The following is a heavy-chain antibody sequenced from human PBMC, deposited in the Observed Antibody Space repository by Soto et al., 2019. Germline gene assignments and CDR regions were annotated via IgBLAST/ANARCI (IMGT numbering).Heavy chain of an antibody. Sequence: GGSLRLSCAASGFTFSSYSMNWVRQAPGKGLEWVSSISSSSSYIYYADSVKGRFTISRDNAKNSLYLQMNSLRAEDTAVYYCARDPTPTGYSSGWYGRDYYYYGMDVWGHGTTVTVSS. V-gene: IGHV3-21*01. CDR2: ISSSSSYI. D-gene: IGHD6-19*01. J-gene: IGHJ6*02. CDR1: GFTFSSYS. CDR3: ARDPTPTGYSSGWYGRDYYYYGMDV.